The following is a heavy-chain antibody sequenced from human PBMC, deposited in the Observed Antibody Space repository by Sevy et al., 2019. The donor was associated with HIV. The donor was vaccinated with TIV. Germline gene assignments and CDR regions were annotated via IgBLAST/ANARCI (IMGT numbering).Heavy chain of an antibody. CDR2: IWYDGSNK. Sequence: GGSLRLSCAASGFTFSSYGMHWVRQAPGKGLEWVAVIWYDGSNKYHADSVKGRFTISRDNSKNTLYLQMNSLRAEDTAVYYCARGLQAGSYRAYYYYYYGMDVWGQWTTVTVSS. D-gene: IGHD1-26*01. J-gene: IGHJ6*02. CDR3: ARGLQAGSYRAYYYYYYGMDV. V-gene: IGHV3-33*01. CDR1: GFTFSSYG.